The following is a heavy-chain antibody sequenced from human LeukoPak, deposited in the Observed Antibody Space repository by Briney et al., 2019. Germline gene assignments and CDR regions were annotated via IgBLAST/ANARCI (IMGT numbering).Heavy chain of an antibody. D-gene: IGHD4-17*01. Sequence: ASVKVSCKASGYTFTSYGISWVRQAPGQGLEWMGWISAYNGNTNYAQKLQGRVTMTTDTSTSTAYMELRSLRSDDTAVYYCARVEDDYGDSSYDYWGQGSLVTVSS. CDR2: ISAYNGNT. CDR3: ARVEDDYGDSSYDY. CDR1: GYTFTSYG. J-gene: IGHJ4*02. V-gene: IGHV1-18*01.